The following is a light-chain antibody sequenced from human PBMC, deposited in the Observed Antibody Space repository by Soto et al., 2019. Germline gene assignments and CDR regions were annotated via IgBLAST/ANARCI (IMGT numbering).Light chain of an antibody. CDR1: QDINVY. CDR3: QQYNSYSPA. CDR2: DAS. V-gene: IGKV1-5*01. Sequence: DIQMTQSPSSVSASIGDTVTITCRASQDINVYLNWYQQKPGKAPKLLIYDASSLESGVPSRFSGSGSGTEFTLTISSLQPDDFATYYCQQYNSYSPAFGQGTKVDIK. J-gene: IGKJ1*01.